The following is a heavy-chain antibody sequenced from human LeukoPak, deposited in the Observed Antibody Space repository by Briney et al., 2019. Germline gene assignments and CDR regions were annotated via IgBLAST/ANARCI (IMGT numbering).Heavy chain of an antibody. D-gene: IGHD6-13*01. CDR2: IYTSGST. CDR3: ARDLDSYSSTWYPYSSGWYLDY. J-gene: IGHJ4*02. Sequence: KPSETLSLTCTVSGGSISSYYWSWIRQPAGKGLEWIGRIYTSGSTNYNPSLKCRVTMSVDTSKNQFSLKLSSVTAADTAVYYCARDLDSYSSTWYPYSSGWYLDYWGQGTLVTVSS. CDR1: GGSISSYY. V-gene: IGHV4-4*07.